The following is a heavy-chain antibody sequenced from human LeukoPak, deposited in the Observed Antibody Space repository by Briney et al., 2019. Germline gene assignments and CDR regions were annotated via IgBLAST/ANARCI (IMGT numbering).Heavy chain of an antibody. J-gene: IGHJ4*02. CDR3: AVAVAGTIFDY. CDR1: GHSFISQW. V-gene: IGHV5-51*01. Sequence: GESLKISCKGSGHSFISQWIGWVRQIPGKGLEWMGMIYPGDSDTRYSPSFQGQVTISADKSISTAYLQWSSLKASDPAIYCCAVAVAGTIFDYWGQGTLVTVSS. CDR2: IYPGDSDT. D-gene: IGHD6-19*01.